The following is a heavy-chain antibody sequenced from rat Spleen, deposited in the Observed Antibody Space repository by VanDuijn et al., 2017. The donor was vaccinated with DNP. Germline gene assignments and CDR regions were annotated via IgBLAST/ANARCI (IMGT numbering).Heavy chain of an antibody. Sequence: EVQLVESGGGLVQPGRSLKLSCAASGFTFSSFAMAWVRQAPKKGLEWVATITSGGSNTYYPDSVKGRFTISRDNAKSTLYLQMDSLRSEDTATYYCAKDSVPQRLAYWGQGTLVTVSS. J-gene: IGHJ3*01. V-gene: IGHV5-25*01. D-gene: IGHD4-3*01. CDR1: GFTFSSFA. CDR3: AKDSVPQRLAY. CDR2: ITSGGSNT.